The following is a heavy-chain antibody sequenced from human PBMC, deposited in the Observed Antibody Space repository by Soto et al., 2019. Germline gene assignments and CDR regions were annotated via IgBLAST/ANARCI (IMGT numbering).Heavy chain of an antibody. CDR2: ISGSGGST. V-gene: IGHV3-23*01. CDR3: AKAEPQPMVRGVIRYFDY. J-gene: IGHJ4*02. D-gene: IGHD3-10*01. Sequence: GGSLRLSCAASGFTFSSYAMSWVRQAPGKGLEWVSAISGSGGSTYYADSVKGRFTISRDNSKNTLYLQMNSLRAEDTAVYYCAKAEPQPMVRGVIRYFDYWGQGTLVTVPQ. CDR1: GFTFSSYA.